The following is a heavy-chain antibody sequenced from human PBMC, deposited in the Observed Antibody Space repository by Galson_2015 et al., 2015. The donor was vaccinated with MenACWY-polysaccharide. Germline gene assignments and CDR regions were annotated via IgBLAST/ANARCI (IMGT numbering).Heavy chain of an antibody. V-gene: IGHV3-23*01. Sequence: LRIFCAASGLTFSSNAMSWVRQHPGGGREWVSAIRRSGTNTYYADSVKGRFTISRDNSKNTLYLQMNSLRAEDTAVYYCAKDSTDFWSVAGRFDHWGQGTLVTVSS. CDR3: AKDSTDFWSVAGRFDH. D-gene: IGHD3-3*01. CDR2: IRRSGTNT. J-gene: IGHJ5*02. CDR1: GLTFSSNA.